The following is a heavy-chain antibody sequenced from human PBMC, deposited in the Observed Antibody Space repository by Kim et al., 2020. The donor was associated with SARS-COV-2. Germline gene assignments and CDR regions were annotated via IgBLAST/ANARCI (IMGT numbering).Heavy chain of an antibody. V-gene: IGHV4-30-2*04. CDR3: ARSDYDILTGDAFDI. J-gene: IGHJ3*02. Sequence: PSLKSRVTISVDTSKNQFSLKLSSVTAADTAVYYCARSDYDILTGDAFDIWGQGTMVTVSS. D-gene: IGHD3-9*01.